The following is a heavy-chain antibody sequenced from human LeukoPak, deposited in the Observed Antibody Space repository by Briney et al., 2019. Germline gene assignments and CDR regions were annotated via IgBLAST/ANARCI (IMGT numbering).Heavy chain of an antibody. CDR3: AKQSLGQPQIGDPPGW. Sequence: PGGSLRLSCAASGFTFSSYAMHWVRQAPGKGLEWVAVISYDGSNKYYADSVKGRFTISRDNSKNTLYLQMNSLRAEDTAVYYCAKQSLGQPQIGDPPGWWGQGILVTVSS. CDR1: GFTFSSYA. D-gene: IGHD4-17*01. CDR2: ISYDGSNK. V-gene: IGHV3-30-3*02. J-gene: IGHJ4*02.